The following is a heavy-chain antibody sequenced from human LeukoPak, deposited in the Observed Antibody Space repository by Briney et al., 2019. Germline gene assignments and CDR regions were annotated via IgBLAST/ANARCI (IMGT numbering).Heavy chain of an antibody. CDR2: ISGSGGST. D-gene: IGHD2-2*01. V-gene: IGHV3-23*01. CDR1: GFTFSSYA. CDR3: AKVRRVGVVPAAIFGY. Sequence: GGSLRLSCAASGFTFSSYAMSWVRQAPGKGLEWVSAISGSGGSTYYADSVKGRFTISRDNSKNTLYLQMNSLRAEDTAVYYCAKVRRVGVVPAAIFGYWGQGTLVTVSS. J-gene: IGHJ4*02.